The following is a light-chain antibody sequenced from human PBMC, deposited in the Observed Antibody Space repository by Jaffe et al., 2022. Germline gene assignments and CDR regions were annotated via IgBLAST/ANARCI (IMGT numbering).Light chain of an antibody. J-gene: IGLJ1*01. CDR3: QAWDVNIGV. V-gene: IGLV3-1*01. CDR1: NLGARY. Sequence: SDELTQPPSVSVSPGQTASITCSGENLGARYTCWYQQKPGQSPVLVIYQGNKRPSGIPERFSGSRSGNTATLTISGTQPMDEADYYCQAWDVNIGVFGSGTKVTVL. CDR2: QGN.